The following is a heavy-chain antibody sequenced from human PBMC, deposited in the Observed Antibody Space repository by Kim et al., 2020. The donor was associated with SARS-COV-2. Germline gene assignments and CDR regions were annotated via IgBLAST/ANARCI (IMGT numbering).Heavy chain of an antibody. D-gene: IGHD1-26*01. V-gene: IGHV3-23*01. Sequence: GGSLRLSCAASGFTFSSYAMNWVRQAPGKGLEWVSTITSGGSTYYADSVKGRFTISRDNSKNTLYLQMNSLRAEDTAIYYCAKNFEVRVSGSYYFDYWGQGTLVTVSS. CDR3: AKNFEVRVSGSYYFDY. J-gene: IGHJ4*02. CDR1: GFTFSSYA. CDR2: ITSGGST.